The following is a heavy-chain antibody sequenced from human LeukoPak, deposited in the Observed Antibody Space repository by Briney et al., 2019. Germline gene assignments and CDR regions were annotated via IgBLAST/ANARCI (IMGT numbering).Heavy chain of an antibody. Sequence: SGGSLRLSCAASGFTFSSYGMHWVRQAPGKGLEWVAFIRYDGSNKYYADSVKGRFTISRDNSKNTLYLQMNSLRAEDTAVYYCAKEAIFLQHYYYYYMDVWGKGTTVTVSS. J-gene: IGHJ6*03. V-gene: IGHV3-30*02. CDR2: IRYDGSNK. CDR3: AKEAIFLQHYYYYYMDV. D-gene: IGHD3-3*01. CDR1: GFTFSSYG.